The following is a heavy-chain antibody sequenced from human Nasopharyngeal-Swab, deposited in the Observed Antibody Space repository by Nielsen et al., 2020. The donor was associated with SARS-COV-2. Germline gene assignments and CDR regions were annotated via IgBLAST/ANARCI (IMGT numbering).Heavy chain of an antibody. Sequence: SEPLSLTCTVSGGPISSYYWSWIRQPPGKGLEWIGYIYYSGSTNYNPSLKSRVTISVDTSKNQFSLKLSPVTAADTAVYYCARDAGYGSGTGVDPWGQGTLVTVSS. CDR1: GGPISSYY. CDR3: ARDAGYGSGTGVDP. CDR2: IYYSGST. V-gene: IGHV4-59*01. D-gene: IGHD3-10*01. J-gene: IGHJ5*02.